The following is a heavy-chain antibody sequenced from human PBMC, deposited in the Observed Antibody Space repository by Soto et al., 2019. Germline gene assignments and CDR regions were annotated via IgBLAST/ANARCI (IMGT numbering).Heavy chain of an antibody. CDR1: GFTFSSYW. Sequence: GGSLRLSCAASGFTFSSYWMSWVRQAPGKGLEWVANIKQDGSEKYYVDPVKGRFTISRDNAKNSLYLQMNSLRAEDTAVYYCARVDIVVVPAGREGWFDPWGQGTLVTVS. CDR3: ARVDIVVVPAGREGWFDP. V-gene: IGHV3-7*03. CDR2: IKQDGSEK. D-gene: IGHD2-2*03. J-gene: IGHJ5*02.